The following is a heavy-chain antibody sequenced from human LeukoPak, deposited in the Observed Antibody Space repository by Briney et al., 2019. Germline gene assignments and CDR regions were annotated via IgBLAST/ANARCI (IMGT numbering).Heavy chain of an antibody. CDR2: IRFEGSNK. J-gene: IGHJ4*02. CDR1: GFTFSSYG. CDR3: ARGRGYSGYLPFDY. V-gene: IGHV3-30*02. D-gene: IGHD5-12*01. Sequence: GGSLRLSCATSGFTFSSYGIHWVRQAPGKGLGWVAFIRFEGSNKYYADSVKGRFTISRDNAKNSLYLQMNSLRAEDTAVYYCARGRGYSGYLPFDYWGQGTLVTVSS.